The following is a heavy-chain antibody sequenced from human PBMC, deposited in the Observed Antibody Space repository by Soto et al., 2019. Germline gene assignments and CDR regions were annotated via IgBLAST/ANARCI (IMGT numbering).Heavy chain of an antibody. CDR1: GYTFTSYA. Sequence: QVQLVQSGAEEKKPGASVKVSCKASGYTFTSYAMHWVRQAPGQRLEWMGWINAGNGNTKYSQKFQGRVTITRDTSTMTAYMELSSLRSEVTSVYYCARDVAAADYWGQGTLVTVSS. CDR2: INAGNGNT. CDR3: ARDVAAADY. V-gene: IGHV1-3*05. J-gene: IGHJ4*02. D-gene: IGHD2-15*01.